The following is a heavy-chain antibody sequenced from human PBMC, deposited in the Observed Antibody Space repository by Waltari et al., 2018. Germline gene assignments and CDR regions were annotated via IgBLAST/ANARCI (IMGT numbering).Heavy chain of an antibody. CDR3: AGGIAAAKN. CDR1: GFTFSRYA. CDR2: ISSSGKTI. Sequence: EVQLVESGGGLVQPGGSLRLSCAASGFTFSRYAMSWVRQAPGKGLEWISYISSSGKTIYYADSVKGRFTISRDNAKNSLYLQMNSLRAEDTAVYYCAGGIAAAKNWGQGTLVTVSS. V-gene: IGHV3-48*04. J-gene: IGHJ4*02. D-gene: IGHD6-13*01.